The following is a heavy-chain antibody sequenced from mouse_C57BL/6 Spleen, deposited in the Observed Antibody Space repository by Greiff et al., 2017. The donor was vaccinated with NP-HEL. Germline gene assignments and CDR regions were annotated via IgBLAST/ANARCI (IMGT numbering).Heavy chain of an antibody. CDR1: GFTFNTYA. CDR3: VGDGGDGYYGYFDV. Sequence: EVQLVESGGGLVQPKGSLKLSCAASGFTFNTYAMHWVRQAPGKGLEWVARIRSKSSNYATYYADSVKARFTISSDDSQSMLYLQMNNLKTEDTAMYYCVGDGGDGYYGYFDVWGTGTTVTVSS. J-gene: IGHJ1*03. D-gene: IGHD2-3*01. CDR2: IRSKSSNYAT. V-gene: IGHV10-3*01.